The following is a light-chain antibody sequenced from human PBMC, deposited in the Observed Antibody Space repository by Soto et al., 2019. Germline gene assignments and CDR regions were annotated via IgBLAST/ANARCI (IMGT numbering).Light chain of an antibody. Sequence: EIAMTQSPVTLSASPGERVTLSCRASQSVNINLAWYQQRPGQAPRVLIYGASNRASGIPDRFSGRGSGTDFTLTISSLEPDDFAHYYCQQYKDWPPLTFGGGTRVEIK. V-gene: IGKV3D-15*01. CDR3: QQYKDWPPLT. CDR1: QSVNIN. CDR2: GAS. J-gene: IGKJ4*01.